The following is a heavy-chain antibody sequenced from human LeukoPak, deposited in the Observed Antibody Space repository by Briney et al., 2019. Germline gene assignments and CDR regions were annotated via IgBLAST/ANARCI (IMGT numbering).Heavy chain of an antibody. D-gene: IGHD2-15*01. CDR2: INHSGST. Sequence: SETLSLTCAVYGGSFSGYSWSWIRQPPGKGLEWIGEINHSGSTNYNPSLKSRVTISVDTSKNQFSLKLSSVTAADTAVYYCAREKDRIGPDIWGQGTMVSVSS. J-gene: IGHJ3*02. CDR1: GGSFSGYS. CDR3: AREKDRIGPDI. V-gene: IGHV4-34*01.